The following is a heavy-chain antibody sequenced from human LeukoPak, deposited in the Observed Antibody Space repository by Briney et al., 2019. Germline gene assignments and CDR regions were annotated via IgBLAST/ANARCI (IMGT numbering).Heavy chain of an antibody. J-gene: IGHJ4*02. Sequence: SETLSLTCTVSGGSISSSSYYWGWIRQPAGKGLEWIGRIYTSGSTNYNPSLKSRVTISVDTSKNQFPLKLSSVTAADTAVYYCARDRISGYYDSSGYYRWGQGTLVTVSS. V-gene: IGHV4-61*02. CDR2: IYTSGST. CDR3: ARDRISGYYDSSGYYR. D-gene: IGHD3-22*01. CDR1: GGSISSSSYY.